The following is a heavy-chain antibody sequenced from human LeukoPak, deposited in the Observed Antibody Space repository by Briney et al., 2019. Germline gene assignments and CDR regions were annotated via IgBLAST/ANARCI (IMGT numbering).Heavy chain of an antibody. J-gene: IGHJ3*02. D-gene: IGHD3-3*01. CDR2: IYTSGST. V-gene: IGHV4-4*07. Sequence: SETLSLTCTVSGGSISSYYWSWIRQPAGKGLEWIGRIYTSGSTNYNPSLKSRVTISVDTSKNQFSLKLSSVTAADTAVYYCARDGPITIFGVVIPDAFDIWGQGTMVTVSS. CDR3: ARDGPITIFGVVIPDAFDI. CDR1: GGSISSYY.